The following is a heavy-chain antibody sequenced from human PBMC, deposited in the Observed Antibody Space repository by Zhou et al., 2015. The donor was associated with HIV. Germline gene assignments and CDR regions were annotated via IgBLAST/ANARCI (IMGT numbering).Heavy chain of an antibody. D-gene: IGHD4-23*01. Sequence: QVQLLQSGAEVKKPGSSVKVSCKASGGTFSTCAINWVRQAPGQGLEWMGGITPIFGTGNYAQKFQGRVTITADESTSTAYMELNSLRSEDTAVYYCTRGWEGSTTVVTPWGYWGQGTLVTVSS. J-gene: IGHJ4*02. CDR1: GGTFSTCA. CDR2: ITPIFGTG. CDR3: TRGWEGSTTVVTPWGY. V-gene: IGHV1-69*01.